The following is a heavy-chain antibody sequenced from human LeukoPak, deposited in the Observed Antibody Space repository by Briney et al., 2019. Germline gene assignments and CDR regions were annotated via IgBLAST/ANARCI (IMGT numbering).Heavy chain of an antibody. CDR3: ARAIAAAGDF. D-gene: IGHD6-13*01. V-gene: IGHV1-2*06. Sequence: ASVQVSCKASGYTFTGYYMHWVRQAPGQGLEWMGRINPNSGGTNSAQKFQGRVTMTRDTSINTAYMELNRLRSDDTAVYYCARAIAAAGDFWGQGTLVTVSS. CDR2: INPNSGGT. J-gene: IGHJ4*02. CDR1: GYTFTGYY.